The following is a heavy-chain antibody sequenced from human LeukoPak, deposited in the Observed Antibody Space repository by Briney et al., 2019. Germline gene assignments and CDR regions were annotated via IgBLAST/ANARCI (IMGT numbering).Heavy chain of an antibody. CDR3: VRDRDYYDSSSYYAYYYYMDV. V-gene: IGHV3-48*01. D-gene: IGHD3-22*01. CDR1: GFTFSSYS. Sequence: PGGSLRLSCAASGFTFSSYSINWVRQAPGKGLEWVSYIGRSSSSIYYADSVKGRFTISRDNAKDSVYLQMNSLRAEDTAVYYCVRDRDYYDSSSYYAYYYYMDVWGKGTTVTVSS. J-gene: IGHJ6*03. CDR2: IGRSSSSI.